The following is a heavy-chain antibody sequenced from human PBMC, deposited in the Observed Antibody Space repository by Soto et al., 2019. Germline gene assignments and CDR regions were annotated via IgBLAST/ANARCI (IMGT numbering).Heavy chain of an antibody. CDR2: IYHSGST. CDR1: GGSISRCGYS. CDR3: AAGGGLPRYY. J-gene: IGHJ4*02. Sequence: PSGTLSLTCAVSGGSISRCGYSWSWIRQPPGKGLEWIGYIYHSGSTYYNPSLKSRVTISVDRSKNQFSLKLSSVTAADTAVYYCAAGGGLPRYYWGQGTLVTV. D-gene: IGHD5-12*01. V-gene: IGHV4-30-2*01.